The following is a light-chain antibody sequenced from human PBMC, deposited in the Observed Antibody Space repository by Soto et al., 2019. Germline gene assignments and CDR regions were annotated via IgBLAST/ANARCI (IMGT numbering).Light chain of an antibody. CDR2: GAS. CDR3: HQYGNAPFT. CDR1: QSVSSSY. J-gene: IGKJ3*01. Sequence: EIVLTQSPGTLSFSPGERATLTCRASQSVSSSYLSWFQQKPGQAPRLLMYGASSRATGVPGRFSSSGSGTDFTLTIIRLEPEDFAVYYCHQYGNAPFTFGPGTKVDIK. V-gene: IGKV3-20*01.